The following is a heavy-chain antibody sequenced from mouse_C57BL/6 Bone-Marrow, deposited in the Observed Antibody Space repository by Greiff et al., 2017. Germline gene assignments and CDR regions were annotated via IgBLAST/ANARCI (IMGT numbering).Heavy chain of an antibody. J-gene: IGHJ2*01. CDR2: IYPGDGDT. Sequence: VQLQQSGPELVKPGASVKISCKASGYAFSSSWMNWVKQRPGKGLEWIGRIYPGDGDTNYNRKFKGKATLTADKSSSTAYMQLSSLTSEDSAVYFCAIFDYWGQGTTLTVSS. CDR1: GYAFSSSW. CDR3: AIFDY. V-gene: IGHV1-82*01.